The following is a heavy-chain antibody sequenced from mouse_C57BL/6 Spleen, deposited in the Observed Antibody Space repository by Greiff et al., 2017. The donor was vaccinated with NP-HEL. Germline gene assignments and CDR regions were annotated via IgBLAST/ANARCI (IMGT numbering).Heavy chain of an antibody. J-gene: IGHJ1*03. CDR1: GYTFTSYD. Sequence: VQLQQPGPELVKPGASVKLSCKASGYTFTSYDINWVKQRHGQGLEWIGWIYPRDGSTKYNEKFKGKATLTVDTSSSTAYMELHSLTSGDSAVYFGARRGIYYGSLHWDFDVWGTGTTVTVSS. V-gene: IGHV1-85*01. CDR3: ARRGIYYGSLHWDFDV. CDR2: IYPRDGST. D-gene: IGHD1-1*01.